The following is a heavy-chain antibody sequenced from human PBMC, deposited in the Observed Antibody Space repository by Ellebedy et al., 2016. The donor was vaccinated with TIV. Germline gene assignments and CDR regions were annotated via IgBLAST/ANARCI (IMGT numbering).Heavy chain of an antibody. CDR3: ARDRSRAAAGIPPLDY. CDR1: GFTFSSYA. CDR2: ISYDGSNK. Sequence: PGGSLRLSCAASGFTFSSYAMHRVRQAPGKGLEWVAVISYDGSNKYYADSVKGRFTISRDNSKNTLYLQMNSLRAEDTAVYYCARDRSRAAAGIPPLDYWGQGTLVTVSS. V-gene: IGHV3-30-3*01. J-gene: IGHJ4*02. D-gene: IGHD6-13*01.